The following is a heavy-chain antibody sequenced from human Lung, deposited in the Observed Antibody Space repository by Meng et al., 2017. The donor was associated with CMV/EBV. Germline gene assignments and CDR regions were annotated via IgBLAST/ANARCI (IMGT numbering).Heavy chain of an antibody. CDR2: IYPRDSDT. J-gene: IGHJ4*02. D-gene: IGHD3-22*01. V-gene: IGHV5-51*01. CDR1: GNGFTTYW. CDR3: ARRDYYDLVSGN. Sequence: GESXKISCQVSGNGFTTYWIGWVRQISGKGLEWMGIIYPRDSDTVYMMSFQGRVTISADKSINTVYLQWDSLRASDTAMYYCARRDYYDLVSGNWGQGTLVTVSS.